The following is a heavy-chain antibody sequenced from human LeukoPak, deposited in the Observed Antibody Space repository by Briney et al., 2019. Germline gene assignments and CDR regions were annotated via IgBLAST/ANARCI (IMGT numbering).Heavy chain of an antibody. Sequence: SETLSLTCTVSGGSISSYYWSWIRQPPGKGLEWIGCIYYSGSTNYNPSLKSRVTISVDTSKNQFSLKLSSVTAADTAVYYCARAYGSGSYYTPLDGRSGYFDYWGQGTLVTVSS. CDR3: ARAYGSGSYYTPLDGRSGYFDY. J-gene: IGHJ4*02. CDR2: IYYSGST. CDR1: GGSISSYY. D-gene: IGHD3-10*01. V-gene: IGHV4-59*01.